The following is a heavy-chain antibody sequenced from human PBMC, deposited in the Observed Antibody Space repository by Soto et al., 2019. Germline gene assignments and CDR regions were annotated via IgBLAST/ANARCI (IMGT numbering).Heavy chain of an antibody. D-gene: IGHD3-10*01. CDR3: VRDLDGSGSYYTDY. CDR1: GYMFISYG. V-gene: IGHV1-18*01. Sequence: ASVKVSCKASGYMFISYGINWVRQAPGQGLEWMGWISAYNGNTKYAQNLQGRVTMTTDTSTNTAYMEMRSLRSDDTAVYYCVRDLDGSGSYYTDYWGPGTLVTVSS. CDR2: ISAYNGNT. J-gene: IGHJ4*02.